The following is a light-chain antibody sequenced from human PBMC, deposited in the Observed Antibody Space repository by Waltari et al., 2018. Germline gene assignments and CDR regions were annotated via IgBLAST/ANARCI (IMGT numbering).Light chain of an antibody. CDR3: SSYTSITSWV. V-gene: IGLV2-14*01. CDR2: EVS. CDR1: SSDVGGYNY. J-gene: IGLJ3*02. Sequence: QSALTQPASVSGSPGQSITISCTGTSSDVGGYNYVSWYQQHPGKAPKLMIYEVSNRPSGVSKRVSGSKSGNTASLTISGLQAEDEADYYCSSYTSITSWVFGGGTKLTVL.